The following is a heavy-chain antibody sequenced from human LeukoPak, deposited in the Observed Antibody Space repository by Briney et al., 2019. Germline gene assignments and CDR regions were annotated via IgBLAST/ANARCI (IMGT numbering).Heavy chain of an antibody. CDR1: GFTVSSNY. V-gene: IGHV3-7*03. CDR2: IKTDGSET. J-gene: IGHJ4*02. D-gene: IGHD6-19*01. Sequence: GGSLRLSCAASGFTVSSNYMSWVRQAPGKGLEWVGHIKTDGSETYYLDSLKGRISISRDNTNNALYLQMNSLRVEDTAVYYCVKNDGWFHLAQWGQGTLVTVSS. CDR3: VKNDGWFHLAQ.